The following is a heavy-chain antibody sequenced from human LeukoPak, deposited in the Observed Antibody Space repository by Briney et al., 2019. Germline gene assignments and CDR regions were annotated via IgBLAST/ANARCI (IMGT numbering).Heavy chain of an antibody. CDR3: ARAPLREDYDDRSYYVMDV. V-gene: IGHV1-69*01. J-gene: IGHJ6*02. CDR2: IIPIFGTA. D-gene: IGHD3-22*01. Sequence: SVTVSSKPSGGTFSSYHTSWVRQAPGQGLEWMGGIIPIFGTANYAQKFQGRVTITADESTSTAYMELSSLRSEDTAVYYCARAPLREDYDDRSYYVMDVWGQGTTVTVSS. CDR1: GGTFSSYH.